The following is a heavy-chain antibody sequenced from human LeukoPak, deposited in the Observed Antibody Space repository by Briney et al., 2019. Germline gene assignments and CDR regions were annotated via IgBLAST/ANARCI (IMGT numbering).Heavy chain of an antibody. D-gene: IGHD2-21*02. CDR1: GFTFSTNW. Sequence: GGSLRLSCAASGFTFSTNWMHWVRQAPGKGLVWVSRINGDGSRTNYADSVEGRFTISRDNAKNTLYLQMNSLRAEDTAVYYCARARGGDSLFDYWGQGTLVTVSS. V-gene: IGHV3-74*01. CDR3: ARARGGDSLFDY. J-gene: IGHJ4*02. CDR2: INGDGSRT.